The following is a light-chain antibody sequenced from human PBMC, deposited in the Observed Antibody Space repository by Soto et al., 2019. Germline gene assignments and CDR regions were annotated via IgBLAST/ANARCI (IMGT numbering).Light chain of an antibody. CDR1: QSVSSTF. CDR2: GAS. J-gene: IGKJ1*01. CDR3: QQFDSSVT. Sequence: EIVLTQSPGSLSLSPGERATLSCRASQSVSSTFFAWYQQRPGQAPRLLMYGASSRATGIPERFSGSGSGTDFPLTISRVEPEDFAVYYCQQFDSSVTFGQGTKVEIK. V-gene: IGKV3-20*01.